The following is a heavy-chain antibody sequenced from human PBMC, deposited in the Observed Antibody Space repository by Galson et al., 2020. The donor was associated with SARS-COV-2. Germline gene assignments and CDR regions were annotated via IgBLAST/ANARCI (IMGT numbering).Heavy chain of an antibody. V-gene: IGHV4-59*08. CDR1: GGSISSYY. CDR3: ARHPHITMVRGDLYWYFDL. CDR2: IYYSGST. D-gene: IGHD3-10*01. J-gene: IGHJ2*01. Sequence: SETLSLTCTVSGGSISSYYWSWIRQPPGKGLEWIGYIYYSGSTNYNPSLKSRVTISVDTSKNQFSLKLSSVTAADTAVYYCARHPHITMVRGDLYWYFDLWGRGTLVTVSS.